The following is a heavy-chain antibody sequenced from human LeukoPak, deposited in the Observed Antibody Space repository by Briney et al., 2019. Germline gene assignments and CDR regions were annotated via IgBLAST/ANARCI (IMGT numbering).Heavy chain of an antibody. CDR2: INSDGSNT. CDR3: ARVSLTTTHGMDV. CDR1: GFTFSTYW. J-gene: IGHJ6*02. D-gene: IGHD4-11*01. Sequence: PGGSPRLSCAASGFTFSTYWMHWVRQAPGKGLVWVSRINSDGSNTRYADSVKGRFTISRDNAKNTLSLQMNSLRAEDTAVYYCARVSLTTTHGMDVWGQGTTVTVSS. V-gene: IGHV3-74*01.